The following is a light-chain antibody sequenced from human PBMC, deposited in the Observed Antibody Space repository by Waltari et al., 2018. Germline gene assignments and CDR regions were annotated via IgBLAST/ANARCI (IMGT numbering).Light chain of an antibody. V-gene: IGKV1-9*01. CDR3: QQFKSYPLT. Sequence: SQDISSYLAWYQQKPGKAPNLLMYGAFTLQRGVPSRFSCSGSGTDFTLTISSLEPEDFATYYCQQFKSYPLTFGQGTRLEIK. CDR2: GAF. CDR1: QDISSY. J-gene: IGKJ5*01.